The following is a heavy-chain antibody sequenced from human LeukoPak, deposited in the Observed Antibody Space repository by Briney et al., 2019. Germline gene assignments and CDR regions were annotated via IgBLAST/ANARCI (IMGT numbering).Heavy chain of an antibody. J-gene: IGHJ4*02. V-gene: IGHV4-39*07. CDR1: GGSISSSSYY. CDR2: IYYSGST. CDR3: ARVLSEAPVVPAAMRTPFDY. Sequence: PSETLSLTCTVSGGSISSSSYYWGWIRQPPGKGLEWIGSIYYSGSTYYNPSLRSRVTISVDTSKNQFSLKLSSVTAADTAVYYCARVLSEAPVVPAAMRTPFDYWGQGTLVTVSS. D-gene: IGHD2-2*01.